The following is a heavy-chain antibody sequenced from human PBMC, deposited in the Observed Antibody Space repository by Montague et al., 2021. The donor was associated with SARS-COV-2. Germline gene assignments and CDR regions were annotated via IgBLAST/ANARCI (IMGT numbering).Heavy chain of an antibody. Sequence: SETLSLTCTVSGGSISSSSYYWGWIRQPPGKGLEWIGSIYYSGSTYYNPFLKSRVTISVDTSKNQFSLKLSSVTAADTAVYYCARQSPVTMIVVVISGRFDYWGQGTLVTVSS. D-gene: IGHD3-22*01. CDR1: GGSISSSSYY. V-gene: IGHV4-39*01. J-gene: IGHJ4*02. CDR3: ARQSPVTMIVVVISGRFDY. CDR2: IYYSGST.